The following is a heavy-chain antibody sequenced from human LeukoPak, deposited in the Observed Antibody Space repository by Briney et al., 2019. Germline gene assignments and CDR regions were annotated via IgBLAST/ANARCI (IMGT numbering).Heavy chain of an antibody. CDR2: ISAYNGNT. V-gene: IGHV1-18*04. D-gene: IGHD5-18*01. J-gene: IGHJ4*02. CDR3: ARGWIQLWLGYFDY. Sequence: ASVKVSCKASGYTFTGYYMHWVRQAPGQGLEWMGWISAYNGNTNYAQKLQGRVTMTTDTSTSTAYMELRSLRSDDTAVYYCARGWIQLWLGYFDYWGQGTLVTVSS. CDR1: GYTFTGYY.